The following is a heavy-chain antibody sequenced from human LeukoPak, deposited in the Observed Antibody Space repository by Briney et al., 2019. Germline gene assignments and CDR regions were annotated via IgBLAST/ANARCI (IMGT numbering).Heavy chain of an antibody. CDR1: GGSISSSNW. V-gene: IGHV4-4*02. J-gene: IGHJ3*02. D-gene: IGHD6-19*01. Sequence: KPSETLSLTCAVSGGSISSSNWWSWVRQPPGKGLEWIGEIYHSGSTNYNPSLKSRVTISVGTSKNQFSLKLSSVTAADTAVYYCAREFSSIAVAGTAAFDIWGQGTMVTVSS. CDR3: AREFSSIAVAGTAAFDI. CDR2: IYHSGST.